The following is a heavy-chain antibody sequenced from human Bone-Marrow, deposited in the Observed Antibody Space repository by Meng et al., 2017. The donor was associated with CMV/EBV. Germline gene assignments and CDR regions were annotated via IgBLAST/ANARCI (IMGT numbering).Heavy chain of an antibody. CDR2: IYWDDDR. CDR1: LTPGGVG. Sequence: LTPGGVGVGWILQPPGKALEWLAIIYWDDDRRYSPSLKTKLTITKDTSKNQVVLTMTNMDPVDTATYYCAHKGAAWDRRSWPKYYFDYWGQGTLVTVSS. J-gene: IGHJ4*02. CDR3: AHKGAAWDRRSWPKYYFDY. V-gene: IGHV2-5*02. D-gene: IGHD6-13*01.